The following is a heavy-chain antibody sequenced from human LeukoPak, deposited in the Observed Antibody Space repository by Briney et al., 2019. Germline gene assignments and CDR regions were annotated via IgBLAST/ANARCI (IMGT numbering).Heavy chain of an antibody. CDR3: ARDHGLPSGDPFDY. CDR1: GGTFSSYA. Sequence: GASVKVSCKASGGTFSSYAISWVRQAPGQGLEWMGRIIPIFGTANYAQKFQGRVTITTDESTSTAYMELSSLRSEDTAVYYCARDHGLPSGDPFDYWGQGTLVTVSS. CDR2: IIPIFGTA. V-gene: IGHV1-69*05. J-gene: IGHJ4*02. D-gene: IGHD3-10*01.